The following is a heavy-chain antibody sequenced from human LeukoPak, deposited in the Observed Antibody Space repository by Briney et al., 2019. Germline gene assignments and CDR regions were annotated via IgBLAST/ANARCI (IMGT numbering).Heavy chain of an antibody. CDR1: GFTFSSYG. D-gene: IGHD6-19*01. CDR2: MSYDGSNK. CDR3: AKHVRTSVWFFDY. Sequence: PGRSLRLSCAASGFTFSSYGMHWVRQAPGKGLEWVAVMSYDGSNKYYADSVKGRFTISRDNSKNTLYLQMNSLKAEDTTVYYCAKHVRTSVWFFDYWGQGTLVTVSS. V-gene: IGHV3-30*18. J-gene: IGHJ4*02.